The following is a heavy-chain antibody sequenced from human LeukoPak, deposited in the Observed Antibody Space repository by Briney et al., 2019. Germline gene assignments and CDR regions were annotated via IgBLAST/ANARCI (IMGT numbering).Heavy chain of an antibody. CDR3: ARGRARPGSCTRGCSSTLDY. D-gene: IGHD3-16*01. V-gene: IGHV4-34*01. Sequence: PSETLSLTCAVYGGSFSGYYWSWIRQPPGKGLEWIGEINHSRSTNYNPSLKSRVTISVDTSKNQFSLKLSSVTAADTAVYYCARGRARPGSCTRGCSSTLDYWGQGTLVTVSS. CDR2: INHSRST. J-gene: IGHJ4*02. CDR1: GGSFSGYY.